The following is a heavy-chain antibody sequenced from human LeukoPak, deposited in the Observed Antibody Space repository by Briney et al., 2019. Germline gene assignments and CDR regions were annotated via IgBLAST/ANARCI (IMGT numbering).Heavy chain of an antibody. D-gene: IGHD3-10*01. V-gene: IGHV4-31*11. CDR1: GGSFSGYY. CDR3: ARELSTMVRGVILTVNWFDP. J-gene: IGHJ5*02. Sequence: PSETLSLTCAVYGGSFSGYYWSWIRQHPGKGLEWIGYIYYSGSTYYNPSLKSRVTISVDTSKNQFSLKLSSVTAADTAVYYCARELSTMVRGVILTVNWFDPWGQGTLVTVSS. CDR2: IYYSGST.